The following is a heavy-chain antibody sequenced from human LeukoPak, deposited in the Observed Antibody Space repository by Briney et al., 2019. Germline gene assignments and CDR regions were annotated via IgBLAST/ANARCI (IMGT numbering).Heavy chain of an antibody. D-gene: IGHD3-22*01. Sequence: SETLSLTCAVSGYSISSGYYWGWIRQPPGKGLEWIGSIYHSGSTYYNPSLKSRVTISVDTSKNQFSLKLSSVTAADTAVYYCARARSYYDSYAFDIWGQGTMVTVSS. V-gene: IGHV4-38-2*01. CDR1: GYSISSGYY. J-gene: IGHJ3*02. CDR2: IYHSGST. CDR3: ARARSYYDSYAFDI.